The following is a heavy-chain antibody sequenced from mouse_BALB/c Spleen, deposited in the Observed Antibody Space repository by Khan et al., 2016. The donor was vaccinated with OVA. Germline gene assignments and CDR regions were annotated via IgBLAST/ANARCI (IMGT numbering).Heavy chain of an antibody. CDR3: ARKNYSYDRYFDV. CDR2: INTYTGEP. V-gene: IGHV9-3-1*01. J-gene: IGHJ1*01. CDR1: DYTFTNYG. D-gene: IGHD2-12*01. Sequence: QIQLVQSGPELKKPGETVKISCKASDYTFTNYGMNWVRQAPGKGLKWMGWINTYTGEPTYADDFKGRFAFSLETSASTAYLQINNLKNEDTATYCCARKNYSYDRYFDVWGAGTTVTVSS.